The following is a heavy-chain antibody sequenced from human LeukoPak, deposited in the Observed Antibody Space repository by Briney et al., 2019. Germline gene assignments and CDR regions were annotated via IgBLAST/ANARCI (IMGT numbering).Heavy chain of an antibody. Sequence: PGGSLRLSCAAAWSTFSSYSMYWVRQAPGKGLEWVSYISVSTTMIYYADSVKGRFTISRDNAKNSLYLQMNSLRAEDTAVYYCARDVSIVATTQAWLDYWGPGTLVSVSS. D-gene: IGHD5-12*01. J-gene: IGHJ4*02. V-gene: IGHV3-48*04. CDR3: ARDVSIVATTQAWLDY. CDR2: ISVSTTMI. CDR1: WSTFSSYS.